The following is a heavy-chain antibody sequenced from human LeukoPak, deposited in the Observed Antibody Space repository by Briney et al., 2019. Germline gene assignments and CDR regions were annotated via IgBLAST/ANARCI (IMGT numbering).Heavy chain of an antibody. CDR1: GFTFSDYY. D-gene: IGHD6-13*01. J-gene: IGHJ4*02. CDR3: ARVIAAAGLTFDY. CDR2: ISSSSSYT. V-gene: IGHV3-11*05. Sequence: GGSLILSCAASGFTFSDYYMSWIRQAPGKGLEWVSYISSSSSYTNYADSVKGRFTISRDNAKNSLYLQMNSLRAEDTAVYYCARVIAAAGLTFDYWGQGTLVTVSS.